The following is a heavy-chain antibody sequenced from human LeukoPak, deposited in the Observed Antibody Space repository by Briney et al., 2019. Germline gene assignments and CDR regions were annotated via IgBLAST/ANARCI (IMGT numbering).Heavy chain of an antibody. Sequence: ASVKVSCKASGYTFTGYYVHWVRQAPGQGLEWMGWMNPKSGGTNYAQKFEARVTMNRDTSISTAYMELSRLRFDDTAVYYCARSPDILTGEKFDCWGQGTLLTVSS. V-gene: IGHV1-2*02. CDR1: GYTFTGYY. CDR3: ARSPDILTGEKFDC. J-gene: IGHJ4*02. D-gene: IGHD3-9*01. CDR2: MNPKSGGT.